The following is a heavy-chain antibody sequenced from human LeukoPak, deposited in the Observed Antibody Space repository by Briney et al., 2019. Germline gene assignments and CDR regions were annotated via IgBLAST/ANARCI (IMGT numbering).Heavy chain of an antibody. Sequence: SETLSLTCTVSGGSISSSSYYWGWIRQPPGKGLEWIGSIYYSGSTYYNPSLKSRVTISVDTSKNQFSLKLSSVTAADTAVYYCARQAEDSSGYHDAFDIWGQGTMVTVSS. V-gene: IGHV4-39*01. J-gene: IGHJ3*02. D-gene: IGHD3-22*01. CDR2: IYYSGST. CDR1: GGSISSSSYY. CDR3: ARQAEDSSGYHDAFDI.